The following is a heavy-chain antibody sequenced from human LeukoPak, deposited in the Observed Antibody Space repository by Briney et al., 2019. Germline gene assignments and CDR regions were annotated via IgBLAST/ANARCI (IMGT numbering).Heavy chain of an antibody. CDR2: MNLSGGEK. D-gene: IGHD2-15*01. V-gene: IGHV3-7*01. CDR3: ARDARVVIDY. CDR1: GFTFSSYW. Sequence: GGSLRLSCAASGFTFSSYWMSWVRQAPGKGLEWVANMNLSGGEKYYVDSVKGRFTISRDNAKNSLYLLMNSLRAEDTAVYYCARDARVVIDYWGQGTLVTVSS. J-gene: IGHJ4*02.